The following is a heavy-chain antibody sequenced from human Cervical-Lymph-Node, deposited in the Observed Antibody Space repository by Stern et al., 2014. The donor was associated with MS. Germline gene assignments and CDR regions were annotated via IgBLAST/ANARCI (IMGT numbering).Heavy chain of an antibody. CDR2: IYPGASDT. J-gene: IGHJ4*02. CDR3: AIMRGDSGLHY. V-gene: IGHV5-51*03. CDR1: GYSFTHFW. D-gene: IGHD6-19*01. Sequence: QLVQSGAEVKKPGESLSISCKGSGYSFTHFWVGWVRQMPGKGLEWMGIIYPGASDTRYSPSFQGQVTISADSSINTASLQWSSLKASDTAIYYCAIMRGDSGLHYWGQGTLVTVS.